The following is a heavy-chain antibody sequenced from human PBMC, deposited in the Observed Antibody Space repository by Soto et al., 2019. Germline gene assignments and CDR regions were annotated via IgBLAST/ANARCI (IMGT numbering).Heavy chain of an antibody. CDR3: ARGLWPPDRRFDP. V-gene: IGHV1-8*01. D-gene: IGHD2-21*01. Sequence: SXKVSYKAAGYTXGDYEIDLVRQATGQGLEWMGWIHPDSGNTYFAQRLRGRITITRNTSMSVVYMELDKLTSEDMDVYYCARGLWPPDRRFDPWGQGTLVTVSS. CDR1: GYTXGDYE. J-gene: IGHJ5*02. CDR2: IHPDSGNT.